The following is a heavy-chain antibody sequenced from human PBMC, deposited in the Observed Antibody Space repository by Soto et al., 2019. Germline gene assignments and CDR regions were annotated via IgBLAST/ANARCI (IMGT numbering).Heavy chain of an antibody. Sequence: HPGGSLRLSCAASGFTFSGSAMHWVRQASGKGPEWVGRIRSKTNNYATAYAASVRGRFTISRDDSKNTAYLQMNSLETEDTAVYYCARPNYYDTSGYYFPLGYWGQGTLVTVSS. CDR3: ARPNYYDTSGYYFPLGY. J-gene: IGHJ4*02. D-gene: IGHD3-22*01. CDR1: GFTFSGSA. V-gene: IGHV3-73*01. CDR2: IRSKTNNYAT.